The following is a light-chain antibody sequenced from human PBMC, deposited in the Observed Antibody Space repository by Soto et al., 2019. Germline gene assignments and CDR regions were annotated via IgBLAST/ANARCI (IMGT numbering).Light chain of an antibody. CDR3: QTWGTGILV. Sequence: QLVLTQSPSASASLGASVKLTCTLSSGHSSYAIAWHQQQPEKGPRYLMKLNSDGSHSKGDGIPDRFSGSSSGAERYLTISSLPSEDEADYYCQTWGTGILVFGTGTKVTVL. J-gene: IGLJ1*01. CDR1: SGHSSYA. V-gene: IGLV4-69*01. CDR2: LNSDGSH.